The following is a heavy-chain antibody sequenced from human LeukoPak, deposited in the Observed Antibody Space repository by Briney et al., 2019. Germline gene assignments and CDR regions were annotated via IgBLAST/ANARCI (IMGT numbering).Heavy chain of an antibody. CDR1: GYSISSGYN. CDR2: IYHSGST. J-gene: IGHJ4*02. D-gene: IGHD2-2*01. V-gene: IGHV4-38-2*02. CDR3: ARGQYLVY. Sequence: PSETLSLTCTVSGYSISSGYNWDWIRQPPGKGLEWIGSIYHSGSTYYNPPLKSRVTISVDTSKNQFSLKLSSVTAADTAVYYCARGQYLVYWGQGTLVTVSS.